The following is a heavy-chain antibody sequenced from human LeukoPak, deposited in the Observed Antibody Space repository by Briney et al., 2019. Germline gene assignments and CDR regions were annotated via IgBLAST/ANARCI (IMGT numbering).Heavy chain of an antibody. CDR1: GDTVSSNTAP. CDR3: SRQRSTSTYYFGLDV. V-gene: IGHV6-1*01. D-gene: IGHD6-6*01. J-gene: IGHJ6*02. Sequence: SQTLSLTCAISGDTVSSNTAPWNWIRQSPSRGLEWLGRTYYRSKWNTDYAASVQNRITINPDTSTNQFSLQLKSATPEDTAVYYCSRQRSTSTYYFGLDVWGQGTTVTVSS. CDR2: TYYRSKWNT.